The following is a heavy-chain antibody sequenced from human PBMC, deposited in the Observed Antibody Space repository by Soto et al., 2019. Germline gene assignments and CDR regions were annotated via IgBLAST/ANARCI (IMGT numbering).Heavy chain of an antibody. CDR3: ARDGSSSWYQYYYYGMDV. Sequence: ASVKVSCKASGYTFTGYYMHWVRQAPGQGLEWMGWINPNSGGTNYAQKFQGRVTMTRDTSISTAYMELSRLRSDDTAVYYCARDGSSSWYQYYYYGMDVWGQVTTVTVSS. V-gene: IGHV1-2*02. CDR2: INPNSGGT. J-gene: IGHJ6*02. D-gene: IGHD6-13*01. CDR1: GYTFTGYY.